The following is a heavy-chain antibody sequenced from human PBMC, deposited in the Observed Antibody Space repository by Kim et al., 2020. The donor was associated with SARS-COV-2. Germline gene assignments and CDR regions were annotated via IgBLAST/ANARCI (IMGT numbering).Heavy chain of an antibody. D-gene: IGHD6-13*01. CDR1: GFTFSSYA. CDR3: AKDLGPLWQQLVGNYYYYGMDI. CDR2: IYSGGSST. V-gene: IGHV3-23*03. J-gene: IGHJ6*02. Sequence: GGSLRLSCAASGFTFSSYAMSWVRQAPGKGLEWVSVIYSGGSSTYYADSVKGRFTISRDNSKNTLYLQMNSLRAEDTAVYYCAKDLGPLWQQLVGNYYYYGMDIWGHGTTVTLSS.